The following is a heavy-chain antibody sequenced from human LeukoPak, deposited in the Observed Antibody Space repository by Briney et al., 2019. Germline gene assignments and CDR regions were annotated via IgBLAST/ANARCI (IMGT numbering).Heavy chain of an antibody. J-gene: IGHJ6*03. CDR2: IYSSGIT. V-gene: IGHV4-4*07. D-gene: IGHD3-3*01. CDR3: ARHIRGYYDFWSGLGDYMDV. Sequence: SETLSLTCTVSGGSISSYYWSWIRQPAGKGLEWIGRIYSSGITNYNPSLKSRVTMSVDTSKNQFSLKLSSVTAADMALYYCARHIRGYYDFWSGLGDYMDVWGKGTTVTVSS. CDR1: GGSISSYY.